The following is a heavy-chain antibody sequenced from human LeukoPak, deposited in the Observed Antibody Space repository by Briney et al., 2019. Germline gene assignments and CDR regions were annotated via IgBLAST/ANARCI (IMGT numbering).Heavy chain of an antibody. J-gene: IGHJ6*03. Sequence: GGSLRLSCAPSGSVVCSNYTSWVRQAPGEGLECVSVLYIGGTTGYADSVKGRFTISGDISNNTVYLQMNSLRAEDTAVYHCARGGLEFKYYYYMDVRGKGATVTVSS. V-gene: IGHV3-53*01. D-gene: IGHD5-24*01. CDR3: ARGGLEFKYYYYMDV. CDR2: LYIGGTT. CDR1: GSVVCSNY.